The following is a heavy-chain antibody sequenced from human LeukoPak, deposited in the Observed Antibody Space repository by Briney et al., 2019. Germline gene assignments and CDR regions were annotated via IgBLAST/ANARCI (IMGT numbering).Heavy chain of an antibody. V-gene: IGHV4-59*01. Sequence: PSETLSLTCSVSGASINEYYWTWIRQPNGKGLEWIGYVYHTGTSGYHPSLKSRVAMSLDTSKNQVSLKLRSVTAADTAVYFCTRVVNGGHFDYWGQGTLVTVSS. CDR2: VYHTGTS. CDR3: TRVVNGGHFDY. CDR1: GASINEYY. J-gene: IGHJ4*02. D-gene: IGHD2-8*01.